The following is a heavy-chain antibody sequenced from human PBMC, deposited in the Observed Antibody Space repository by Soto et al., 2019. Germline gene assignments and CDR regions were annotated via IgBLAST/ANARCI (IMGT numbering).Heavy chain of an antibody. D-gene: IGHD3-16*01. CDR1: GFTFSNYA. Sequence: QVQLVESGGGVVQPGRSLRLSCVASGFTFSNYAIHWFGQAPGKGLEWVAVISYDGDNKYYADSVKGRFTISRDNTKDTLNLQMNSLRTEDTAVYYCAKDDSAGGSYFYGMDVWGQGTTVTVSS. J-gene: IGHJ6*02. CDR2: ISYDGDNK. CDR3: AKDDSAGGSYFYGMDV. V-gene: IGHV3-30-3*01.